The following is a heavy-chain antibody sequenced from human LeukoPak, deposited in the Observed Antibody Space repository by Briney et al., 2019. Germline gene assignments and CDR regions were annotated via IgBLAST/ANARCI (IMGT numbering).Heavy chain of an antibody. CDR2: ISYDGSNK. J-gene: IGHJ6*03. D-gene: IGHD2-15*01. Sequence: GGSLRLSCAASGFTFSSYGMHWVRQAPGKGLEWVAVISYDGSNKYYADSVKGRFTISRDNSKNTLYLQMNSLRAEDTAVYYCANEGIGYCSGGSCYNYYYMDVWGKGTTVTVSS. CDR3: ANEGIGYCSGGSCYNYYYMDV. CDR1: GFTFSSYG. V-gene: IGHV3-30*18.